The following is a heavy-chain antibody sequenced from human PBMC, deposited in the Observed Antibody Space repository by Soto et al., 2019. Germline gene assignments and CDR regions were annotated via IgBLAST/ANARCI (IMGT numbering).Heavy chain of an antibody. CDR2: ISYDGSNK. Sequence: GGSLRLSCAASGFTFSSYAMHWVRQAPGKGLEWVAVISYDGSNKYYADSVKGRFTISRDNSKNTLYLQMNSLRAEDTAVYYCARDHDRYYYGMDVWGQGTTVTVSS. V-gene: IGHV3-30-3*01. CDR1: GFTFSSYA. J-gene: IGHJ6*02. D-gene: IGHD3-16*01. CDR3: ARDHDRYYYGMDV.